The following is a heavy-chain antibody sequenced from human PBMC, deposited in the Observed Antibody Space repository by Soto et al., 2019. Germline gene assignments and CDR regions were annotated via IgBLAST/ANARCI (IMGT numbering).Heavy chain of an antibody. CDR3: ATDRGYNCFDL. CDR1: GFTFSNYS. Sequence: GGSLSLSCAASGFTFSNYSMNWVRQAPGKGLEWVSSISSSSSYIYYADSVKGRFTISRDDAKSSLFLQMDSLRVEDTATYYCATDRGYNCFDLWGQGTLVTVSS. CDR2: ISSSSSYI. V-gene: IGHV3-21*01. J-gene: IGHJ5*02.